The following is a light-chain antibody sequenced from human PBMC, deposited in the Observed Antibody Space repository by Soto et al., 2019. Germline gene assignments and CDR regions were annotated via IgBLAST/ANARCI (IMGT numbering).Light chain of an antibody. CDR3: QQYKNWPRT. J-gene: IGKJ1*01. CDR2: GAS. Sequence: EIVMTQSPATLSGSPLERATLSCRASQSVSSNLAWYQQKPGQAPRLLIYGASTRSTGIPARFSGSGSGTEFTLTISSLQSEDFAIYYCQQYKNWPRTFGQGTKVDIK. V-gene: IGKV3-15*01. CDR1: QSVSSN.